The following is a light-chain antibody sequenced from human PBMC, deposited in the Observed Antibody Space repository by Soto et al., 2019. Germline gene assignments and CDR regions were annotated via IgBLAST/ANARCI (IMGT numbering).Light chain of an antibody. CDR1: SSDVGGYNY. CDR2: EVS. J-gene: IGLJ1*01. V-gene: IGLV2-14*01. Sequence: QSVLTQPASVSGSPGQSITISCTGTSSDVGGYNYVSWYQQHPGKAPKLMIYEVSNRPSGVSNRFSGSKSGNTASLTISGLQAEDEADYYCSSYTSSSCYVFGTGTTVTVL. CDR3: SSYTSSSCYV.